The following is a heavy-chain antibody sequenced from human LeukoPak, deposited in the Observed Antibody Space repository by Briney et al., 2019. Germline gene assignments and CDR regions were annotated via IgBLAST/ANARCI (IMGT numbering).Heavy chain of an antibody. D-gene: IGHD3-3*01. Sequence: PGASVKVSCKASGYTFSGYGVSWVRQAPGQGLEWMGWISAYNGNTNYAQKLQGRVTMTTDTSTSTAYMQLRSLRSDDTAVYYCARAGSITIFGVVVAHNWFDPWGQGTLVTVSS. V-gene: IGHV1-18*01. CDR3: ARAGSITIFGVVVAHNWFDP. CDR1: GYTFSGYG. CDR2: ISAYNGNT. J-gene: IGHJ5*02.